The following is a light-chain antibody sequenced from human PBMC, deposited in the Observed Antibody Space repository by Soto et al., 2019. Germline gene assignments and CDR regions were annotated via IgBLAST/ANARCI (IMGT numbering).Light chain of an antibody. J-gene: IGKJ1*01. CDR1: QSVSSN. CDR2: GAS. Sequence: EIVMTQSPATLSVSPGERATLSCRASQSVSSNLAWYQQKPGQAPRLLIYGASTRATVIPAGFSGSGSGTEFPLTISSLQSEDFAVYYCQQYPSWPPTFGQGTKVDIK. CDR3: QQYPSWPPT. V-gene: IGKV3-15*01.